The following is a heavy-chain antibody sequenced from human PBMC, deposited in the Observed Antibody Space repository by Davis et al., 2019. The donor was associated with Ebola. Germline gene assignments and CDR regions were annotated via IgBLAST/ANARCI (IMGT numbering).Heavy chain of an antibody. CDR3: ARGDKVDIVATDRFGDAFDI. CDR2: IYYSGST. D-gene: IGHD5-12*01. Sequence: PSETLSLTCAVYGGSFSGYYWSWIRQHPGKGLEWIGYIYYSGSTYYNPSLKSRVTISVDTSKNQFSLKLSSVTAADTAVYYCARGDKVDIVATDRFGDAFDIWGQGTMVTVSS. CDR1: GGSFSGYY. J-gene: IGHJ3*02. V-gene: IGHV4-31*11.